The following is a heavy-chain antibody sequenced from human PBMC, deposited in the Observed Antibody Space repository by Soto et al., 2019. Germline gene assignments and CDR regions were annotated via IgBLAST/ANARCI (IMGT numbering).Heavy chain of an antibody. CDR3: ARVGIYYDDAFDI. CDR1: GFTFSSYW. V-gene: IGHV3-7*03. Sequence: SLRLSCAASGFTFSSYWMSWVRQAPGKGLEWVANIKQDGSEKYYEDSVKGRFTISRDNAKNSLYLQMNSLRAEDTAVYYCARVGIYYDDAFDIWGQGTMVTVSS. CDR2: IKQDGSEK. J-gene: IGHJ3*02. D-gene: IGHD3-3*01.